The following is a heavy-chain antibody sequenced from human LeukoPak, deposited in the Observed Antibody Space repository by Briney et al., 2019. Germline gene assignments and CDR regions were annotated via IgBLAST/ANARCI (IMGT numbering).Heavy chain of an antibody. Sequence: WGYLTLSCEASGLILRGHAMSWVRQAPGKGLEWVSGIGDSGEIERYADSVKGRFTISRDNFRNTVYLEMRSLRPEDTAVYYCAKGYSSGWSPFDYWGQGTQVTVSS. D-gene: IGHD6-19*01. CDR3: AKGYSSGWSPFDY. CDR1: GLILRGHA. CDR2: IGDSGEIE. J-gene: IGHJ4*02. V-gene: IGHV3-23*01.